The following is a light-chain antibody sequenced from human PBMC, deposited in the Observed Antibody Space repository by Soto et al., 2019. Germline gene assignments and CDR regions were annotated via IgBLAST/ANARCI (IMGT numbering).Light chain of an antibody. CDR2: AAS. CDR1: QSISSY. Sequence: DIQITQSPSTLSASVGDRVTIHCRASQSISSYLNWYQQKPGKAPKLLIYAASSLQSGVPSRFSGSGSGTDFTLTISSLQPEDFETYYCQQSYSNPPTFGGGTKVDI. J-gene: IGKJ4*01. CDR3: QQSYSNPPT. V-gene: IGKV1-39*01.